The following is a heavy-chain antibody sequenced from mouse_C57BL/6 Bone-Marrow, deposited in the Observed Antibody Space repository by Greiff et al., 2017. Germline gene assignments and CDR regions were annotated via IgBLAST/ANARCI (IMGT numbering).Heavy chain of an antibody. D-gene: IGHD4-1*01. V-gene: IGHV1-52*01. CDR3: ARLLGRAMDY. CDR1: GYTFTSYW. CDR2: IDPSDSET. J-gene: IGHJ4*01. Sequence: VQLQQPGAELVRPGSSVKLSCKASGYTFTSYWMHWVKQRPLQGPEWIGNIDPSDSETHYNQKFPDKATLPVDKSSSPAKMQLSILTSEDSAVYYCARLLGRAMDYWGQGTSVTVSS.